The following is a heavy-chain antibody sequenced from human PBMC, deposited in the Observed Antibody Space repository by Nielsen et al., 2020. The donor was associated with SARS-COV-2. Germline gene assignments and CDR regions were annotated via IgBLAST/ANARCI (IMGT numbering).Heavy chain of an antibody. CDR1: GGSISSSSYY. Sequence: SETLSLTCTVSGGSISSSSYYWGWIRQPPGKGLEWIGSIYYSGSTYYNPSLKSRVTISVDTSKNQFSLKLSSVTAADTAVYYCARDREDGMGLDYWGQGTLVTVSS. CDR3: ARDREDGMGLDY. V-gene: IGHV4-39*02. J-gene: IGHJ4*02. CDR2: IYYSGST. D-gene: IGHD5-24*01.